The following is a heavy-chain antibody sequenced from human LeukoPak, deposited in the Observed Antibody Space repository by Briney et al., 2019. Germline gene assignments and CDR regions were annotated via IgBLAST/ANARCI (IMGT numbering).Heavy chain of an antibody. CDR3: ATSTTGDYFDY. V-gene: IGHV4-39*01. CDR2: IYYSGST. CDR1: GGSISSSSYY. J-gene: IGHJ4*02. D-gene: IGHD1-1*01. Sequence: PSDTLSLTCTVSGGSISSSSYYWGWIRQPPGKGLEWIGSIYYSGSTYYNPSLKSRVTISVDTSKNQFSLKLSSVTAADTAVYYCATSTTGDYFDYWGQGTLVTVSS.